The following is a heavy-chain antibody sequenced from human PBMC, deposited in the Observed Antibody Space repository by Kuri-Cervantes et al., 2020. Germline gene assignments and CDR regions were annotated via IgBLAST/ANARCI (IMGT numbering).Heavy chain of an antibody. V-gene: IGHV1-24*01. CDR3: ATLYPGYYYMDV. Sequence: ASVKVSCKVSGYTLTELSMHWVRQAPGKGLEWMGGFDPEDGETIYAQKFQGRVTMTEDTSTDTAYMELSSLRSEDTAVYYCATLYPGYYYMDVWGKGTTVTVSS. CDR2: FDPEDGET. J-gene: IGHJ6*03. CDR1: GYTLTELS.